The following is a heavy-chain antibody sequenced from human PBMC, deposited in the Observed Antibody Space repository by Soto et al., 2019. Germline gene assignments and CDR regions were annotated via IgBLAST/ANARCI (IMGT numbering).Heavy chain of an antibody. J-gene: IGHJ6*03. CDR3: ARGVAARLYYYYMDV. Sequence: ASETLSLTCAVYGGSFSGYYWSWIRQPPGKGLEWIGEINHSGSTNYNPSLKSRVTISVDTSKNQFSLKLSSVTAADTAVYYCARGVAARLYYYYMDVWGKGTTVTVSS. V-gene: IGHV4-34*01. CDR2: INHSGST. CDR1: GGSFSGYY. D-gene: IGHD6-6*01.